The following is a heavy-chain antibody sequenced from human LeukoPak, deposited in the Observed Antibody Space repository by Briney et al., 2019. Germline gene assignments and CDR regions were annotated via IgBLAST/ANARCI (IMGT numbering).Heavy chain of an antibody. CDR3: ARASLELRGFYYYYYMDV. Sequence: SETLSLTCTVSGGSISSGDCYWSWIRQPPGKGLEWIGYIYYSGSTYYNPSLKSRVTISVDTSKNQFSLKLSSVTAADTAVYYCARASLELRGFYYYYYMDVWGKGTTVTVSS. CDR2: IYYSGST. D-gene: IGHD1-7*01. V-gene: IGHV4-30-4*08. CDR1: GGSISSGDCY. J-gene: IGHJ6*03.